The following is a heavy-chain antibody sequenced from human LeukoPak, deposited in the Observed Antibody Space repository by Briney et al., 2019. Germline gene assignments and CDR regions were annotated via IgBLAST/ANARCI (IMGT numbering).Heavy chain of an antibody. CDR3: ARVGGSYLLGWSDP. V-gene: IGHV1-69*05. D-gene: IGHD1-26*01. CDR1: GGTFSSYA. Sequence: SVKVSCKASGGTFSSYAISWVRQAPEQGLEWMGGIIPIFGTANYAQKFQGRVTITTDESTSTAYMELSSLRSEDTAVYYCARVGGSYLLGWSDPWGQGTLVTVSS. CDR2: IIPIFGTA. J-gene: IGHJ5*02.